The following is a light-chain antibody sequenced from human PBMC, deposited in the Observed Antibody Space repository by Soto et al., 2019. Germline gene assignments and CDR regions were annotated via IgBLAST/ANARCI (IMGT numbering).Light chain of an antibody. V-gene: IGLV2-8*01. Sequence: QSALTQPPSASGSPGQSVTISCTGTSSDVGGYNFVSWYQQHPGKAPKVMIYEVSKRPSGVPDRFSGSKSGTTASLTVSGLQADDEAEYYCSSYAGGRHRGVFGGGTQLTVL. CDR2: EVS. CDR1: SSDVGGYNF. CDR3: SSYAGGRHRGV. J-gene: IGLJ3*02.